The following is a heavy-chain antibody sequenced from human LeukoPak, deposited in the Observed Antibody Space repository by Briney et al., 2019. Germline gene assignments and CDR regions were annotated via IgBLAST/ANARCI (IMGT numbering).Heavy chain of an antibody. CDR3: ARAVVVTAYDF. CDR1: GGSFSGYY. V-gene: IGHV4-34*01. J-gene: IGHJ4*02. Sequence: PSENLSLTCAVYGGSFSGYYWSWIRQPPGKGLEWIGEINHSGSTNYNPSLKSRVTISVDTSKNQFSLKLSSVTAADTAVYYCARAVVVTAYDFWGQGTLVTVSS. D-gene: IGHD2-21*02. CDR2: INHSGST.